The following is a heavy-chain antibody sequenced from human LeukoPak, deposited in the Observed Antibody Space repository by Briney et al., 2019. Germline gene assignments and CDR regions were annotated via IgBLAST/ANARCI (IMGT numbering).Heavy chain of an antibody. CDR3: AKGYRYFDW. D-gene: IGHD3-9*01. V-gene: IGHV3-23*01. CDR2: ISASGGNT. J-gene: IGHJ4*02. Sequence: GGSLRLSCAASGFTFSTYAMGWVRQAPGKGLEWVSLISASGGNTYYADSVKGRFTISRDNSKNTMYVQMNSLRGEDTAVCYCAKGYRYFDWWGQGTLVTVSS. CDR1: GFTFSTYA.